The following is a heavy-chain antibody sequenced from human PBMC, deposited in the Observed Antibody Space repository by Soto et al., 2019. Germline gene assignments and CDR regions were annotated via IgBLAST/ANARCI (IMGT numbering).Heavy chain of an antibody. J-gene: IGHJ4*02. CDR3: ARLDLTYYFDY. CDR2: IYHSGIT. V-gene: IGHV4-61*01. Sequence: SETLSLTCSVSGGSVSSVNDYWSWIRQPPGKGLEWIGYIYHSGITNYNPSLKSRVTMSLDTSKNQCSLTLTSVTAADTAVYYCARLDLTYYFDYWGQGTPVTVSS. CDR1: GGSVSSVNDY. D-gene: IGHD3-3*01.